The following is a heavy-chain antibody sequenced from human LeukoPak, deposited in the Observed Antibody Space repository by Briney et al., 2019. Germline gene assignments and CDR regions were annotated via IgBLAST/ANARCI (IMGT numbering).Heavy chain of an antibody. V-gene: IGHV1-69*04. J-gene: IGHJ4*02. D-gene: IGHD3-22*01. CDR3: AGQLPYYYDSSGYPAVFDY. CDR2: IIPIFGIA. Sequence: SVKVSCKASGGTFSSYAISWVRQAPGQGLELMGRIIPIFGIANYAQKFQGRVTITADKSTSTAYMELSSLRSEDTAVYYCAGQLPYYYDSSGYPAVFDYWGQGTLVTVSS. CDR1: GGTFSSYA.